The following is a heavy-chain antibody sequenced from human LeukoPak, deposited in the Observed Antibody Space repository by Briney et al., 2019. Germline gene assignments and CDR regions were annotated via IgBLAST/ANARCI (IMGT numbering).Heavy chain of an antibody. Sequence: GGSLRLSCAASGFTFSSYEMNWVRQAPGKGLVWVSRINSDGSSTSYADSVKGRFTISRDNAKNTLYLQMNSLRAEDTAVYHCAREPYDILTGYQYYFDYWGQGTLVTVSS. CDR1: GFTFSSYE. V-gene: IGHV3-74*01. J-gene: IGHJ4*02. D-gene: IGHD3-9*01. CDR2: INSDGSST. CDR3: AREPYDILTGYQYYFDY.